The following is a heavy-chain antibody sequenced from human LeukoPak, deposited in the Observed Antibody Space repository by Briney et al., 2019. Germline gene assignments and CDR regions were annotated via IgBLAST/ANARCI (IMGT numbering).Heavy chain of an antibody. D-gene: IGHD3-22*01. Sequence: PGGSLRLSCAASGLTFSSYAMSWVRQAPGKGLEWVSAISGSGGSTYYADSVKGRFTISRDNSKNTLYLHMNSLRAEDTAVYYCAKQASSGPKGLFDYWGQGTLVTVSS. J-gene: IGHJ4*02. CDR2: ISGSGGST. V-gene: IGHV3-23*01. CDR3: AKQASSGPKGLFDY. CDR1: GLTFSSYA.